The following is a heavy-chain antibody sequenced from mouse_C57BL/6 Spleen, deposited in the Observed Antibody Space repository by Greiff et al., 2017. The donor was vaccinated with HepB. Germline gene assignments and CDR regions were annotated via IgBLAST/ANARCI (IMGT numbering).Heavy chain of an antibody. J-gene: IGHJ2*01. V-gene: IGHV1-52*01. CDR1: GYTFTSYW. Sequence: QVQLQQPGAELVRPGSSVKLSCKASGYTFTSYWMHWVKQRPIQGLEWIGNIDPSDSATHYNQKFKEKATLTVDKSSSTAYMQLSSLTSEDSAVYYCARGQLRLPYYFDYWGQGTTLTVSS. CDR2: IDPSDSAT. D-gene: IGHD3-2*02. CDR3: ARGQLRLPYYFDY.